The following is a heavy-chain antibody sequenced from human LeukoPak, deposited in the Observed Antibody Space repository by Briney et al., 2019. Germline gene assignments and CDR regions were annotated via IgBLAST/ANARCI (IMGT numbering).Heavy chain of an antibody. CDR2: INHSGST. V-gene: IGHV4-34*01. Sequence: ASETLSLTCAVYGGSFSGYYWSWIRQPPGKGLEWIGEINHSGSTNYNPSLKSRVTISVDTSKNQFSLKLSSVTAADTAVYYCARDPQGIAVAGNFDYWGQGTLVTVSS. CDR1: GGSFSGYY. D-gene: IGHD6-19*01. J-gene: IGHJ4*02. CDR3: ARDPQGIAVAGNFDY.